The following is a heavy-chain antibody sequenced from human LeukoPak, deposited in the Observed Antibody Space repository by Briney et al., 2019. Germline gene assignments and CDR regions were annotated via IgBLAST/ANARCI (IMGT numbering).Heavy chain of an antibody. J-gene: IGHJ4*02. CDR2: ISYSGNT. Sequence: SETLSLTCTVSGGSITTHDNYWGWIRQPPGKGLEWIGSISYSGNTYYNPSLQSRVSMSIDTSRNKFSPKLSYVTAADTAVYYCARLYFDFWSGYSDYWGQGTLVTVSS. V-gene: IGHV4-39*01. CDR1: GGSITTHDNY. D-gene: IGHD3-3*01. CDR3: ARLYFDFWSGYSDY.